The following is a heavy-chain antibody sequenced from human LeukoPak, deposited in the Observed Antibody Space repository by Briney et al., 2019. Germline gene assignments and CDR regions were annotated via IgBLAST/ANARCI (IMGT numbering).Heavy chain of an antibody. J-gene: IGHJ4*02. CDR3: AKAGLLKYDILV. D-gene: IGHD3-9*01. Sequence: GGSLRLSCAASGFTFTSYSMNWVRQAPGKGLEWVSAISGSGGSTYYADSVKGRFTISRDNSKNTLYLQMNSLRAEDAAVYYCAKAGLLKYDILVWGQGTLVTVSS. CDR2: ISGSGGST. CDR1: GFTFTSYS. V-gene: IGHV3-23*01.